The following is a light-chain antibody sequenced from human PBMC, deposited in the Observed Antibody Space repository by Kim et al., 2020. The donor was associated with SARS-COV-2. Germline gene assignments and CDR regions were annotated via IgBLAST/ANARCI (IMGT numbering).Light chain of an antibody. CDR1: SNDDNVLDR. CDR3: SSYTLSSTYV. Sequence: QSALTQPASVSGSPGQSITISCTGVSNDDNVLDRVSWYQQHPGTAPKLVIFYVSKRPSGVSSRFSGSRSANTASLTISGLQAEDDADYYCSSYTLSSTYVFGSGTKVTVL. V-gene: IGLV2-14*03. J-gene: IGLJ1*01. CDR2: YVS.